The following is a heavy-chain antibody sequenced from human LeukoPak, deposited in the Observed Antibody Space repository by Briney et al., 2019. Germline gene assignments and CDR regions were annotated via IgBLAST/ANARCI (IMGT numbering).Heavy chain of an antibody. CDR1: GFTFSSYW. J-gene: IGHJ4*02. CDR2: INHSGST. Sequence: MSGGSLRLSCAASGFTFSSYWMHWIRQPPGKGLGWIGEINHSGSTNYNPSLKSRVTISVDTSKNQFSLKLSSVTAADTAVYYCARGPKPRRKGIRVVVTASYYFDYWGQGTLVTVSS. V-gene: IGHV4-34*01. CDR3: ARGPKPRRKGIRVVVTASYYFDY. D-gene: IGHD2-21*02.